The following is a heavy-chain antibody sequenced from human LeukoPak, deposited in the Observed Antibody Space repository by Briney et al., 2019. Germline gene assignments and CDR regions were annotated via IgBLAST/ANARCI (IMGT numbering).Heavy chain of an antibody. J-gene: IGHJ5*02. CDR2: ISHTGGT. Sequence: SETLSLTCSVSGASLTDDFSCSWIRQPPGRGLEWVGNISHTGGTSYNPSLRSRVTMSVDMSKTQFSLKLKSVTAADTAMYYCSLLLRGVDNWFAPWGQGTLVTVSS. V-gene: IGHV4-30-2*01. CDR3: SLLLRGVDNWFAP. D-gene: IGHD3-10*01. CDR1: GASLTDDFS.